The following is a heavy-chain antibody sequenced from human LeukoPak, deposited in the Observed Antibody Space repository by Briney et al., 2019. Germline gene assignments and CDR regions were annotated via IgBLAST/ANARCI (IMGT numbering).Heavy chain of an antibody. CDR1: GFIVSSNY. CDR3: ARGLESCSSGSCFKD. J-gene: IGHJ4*02. Sequence: PGGSLRLSCAASGFIVSSNYMSWVRQAPGKGLEWVSLIYSSGSTYYTASVKGRFTISRDHSKNTLYLQMNSLRAEDAALYYCARGLESCSSGSCFKDWGQRTLVTVSS. CDR2: IYSSGST. D-gene: IGHD2-15*01. V-gene: IGHV3-53*01.